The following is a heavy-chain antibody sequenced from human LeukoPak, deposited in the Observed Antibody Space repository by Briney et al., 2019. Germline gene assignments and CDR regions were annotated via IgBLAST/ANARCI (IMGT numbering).Heavy chain of an antibody. V-gene: IGHV4-59*01. CDR3: ARSKVTTEYYFDY. CDR2: IYYSGST. Sequence: SGTLSLTCTVSGGSISSYYWSWIRQPPGKGLEWIGYIYYSGSTNYNPSLKSRVTISVDTSKNQFSLKLSSVTAADTAVYYCARSKVTTEYYFDYWGQGTLVTVSS. D-gene: IGHD4-17*01. CDR1: GGSISSYY. J-gene: IGHJ4*02.